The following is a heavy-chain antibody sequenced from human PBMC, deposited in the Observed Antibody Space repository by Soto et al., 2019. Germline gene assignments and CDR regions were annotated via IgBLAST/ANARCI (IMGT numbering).Heavy chain of an antibody. CDR1: GFTFSSYA. D-gene: IGHD2-15*01. V-gene: IGHV3-23*01. CDR3: GKLSRVDIVVVVAGPSWFDP. J-gene: IGHJ5*02. CDR2: ISGSGGST. Sequence: EVQLLESGGGLVQPGGSLRLSCAASGFTFSSYAMSWVRQAPGKGLEWVSAISGSGGSTYYADSVKGLFTISRDNSKNTLYLQMNRLRAEDTAVYYCGKLSRVDIVVVVAGPSWFDPWGEGTLVTFSS.